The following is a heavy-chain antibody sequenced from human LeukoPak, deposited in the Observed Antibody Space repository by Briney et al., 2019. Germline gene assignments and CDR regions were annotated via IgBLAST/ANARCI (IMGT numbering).Heavy chain of an antibody. J-gene: IGHJ4*02. CDR2: ISGGGRST. CDR3: VKASSSGWSSFDY. Sequence: GGSLRLSCAASESTFITYAMNWVRQAPGKGLEWVATISGGGRSTYYADSVKGRFTISRDNSKHTLFLQMASLRAEDTAVYYCVKASSSGWSSFDYWGQGTLVTVSS. D-gene: IGHD6-25*01. V-gene: IGHV3-23*01. CDR1: ESTFITYA.